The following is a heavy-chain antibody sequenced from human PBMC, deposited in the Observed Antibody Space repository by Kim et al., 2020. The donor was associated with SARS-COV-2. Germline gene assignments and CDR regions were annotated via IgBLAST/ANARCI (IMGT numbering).Heavy chain of an antibody. CDR2: VYYSGTT. Sequence: SETLSLTCTVSGGSISNFSWSWIRQPPGKGLEWIGYVYYSGTTNYNPSLKSRVTISLDTSKNQFSLKLSSATAADTAVYYCARDYYDNSGFFGYFYGMDVWGQGTTVTVSS. D-gene: IGHD3-22*01. CDR1: GGSISNFS. J-gene: IGHJ6*02. CDR3: ARDYYDNSGFFGYFYGMDV. V-gene: IGHV4-59*13.